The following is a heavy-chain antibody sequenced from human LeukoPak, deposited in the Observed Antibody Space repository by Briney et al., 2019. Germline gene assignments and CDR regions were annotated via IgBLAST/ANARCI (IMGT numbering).Heavy chain of an antibody. CDR3: ARTLRRGWYFGY. D-gene: IGHD6-19*01. Sequence: PSETLSLTCAVYGGSFSGYYWSWIRQPPGKGLEWIGGINHSGSTNYNPSLKSRVTISVDTSKNQFSLKLSSVTAADTAVYYCARTLRRGWYFGYWGQGTLVTVSS. CDR2: INHSGST. CDR1: GGSFSGYY. J-gene: IGHJ4*02. V-gene: IGHV4-34*01.